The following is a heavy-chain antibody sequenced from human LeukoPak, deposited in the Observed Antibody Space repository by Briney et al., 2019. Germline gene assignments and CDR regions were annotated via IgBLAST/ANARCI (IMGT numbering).Heavy chain of an antibody. D-gene: IGHD3-10*01. CDR3: ARAFYYYGSGSWESHAFDI. J-gene: IGHJ3*02. CDR2: IYTSGST. CDR1: GNSFGNYY. Sequence: SETLSLTCTVSGNSFGNYYWSWIRQPAGKGLEWIGRIYTSGSTTYNPSPKSRVTMSVDTSKNQFSLKLSSVTAADTAVYYCARAFYYYGSGSWESHAFDIWGQGTMVTVSS. V-gene: IGHV4-4*07.